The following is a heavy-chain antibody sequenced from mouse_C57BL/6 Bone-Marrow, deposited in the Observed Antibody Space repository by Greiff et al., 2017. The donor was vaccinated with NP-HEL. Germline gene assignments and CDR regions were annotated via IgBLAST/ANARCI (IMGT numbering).Heavy chain of an antibody. Sequence: DVMLVESGGGLVKPGGSLKLSCAASGFTFSSYTMSWVRQTPEKRLEWVATISGGGGNTYYPDSVKGRFTISRDNAKNTLYLQMSSLRSEDTALYYCARPRSYYYGSSSYFDVWGTGTTVTVSS. CDR2: ISGGGGNT. V-gene: IGHV5-9*01. CDR3: ARPRSYYYGSSSYFDV. D-gene: IGHD1-1*01. CDR1: GFTFSSYT. J-gene: IGHJ1*03.